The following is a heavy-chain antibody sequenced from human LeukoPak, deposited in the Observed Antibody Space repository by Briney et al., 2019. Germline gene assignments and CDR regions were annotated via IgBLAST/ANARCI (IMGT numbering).Heavy chain of an antibody. D-gene: IGHD3-22*01. CDR2: INWNGGST. J-gene: IGHJ4*02. V-gene: IGHV3-20*04. Sequence: GGSLKLSCAASGFTFDDYGMTWVRQAPGKGLEWVSGINWNGGSTGYADSVKGRFTISRDNAKNSLYLQMNSLRAEDTALYYCARLLSGYYYDYWGQGTLVTVSS. CDR1: GFTFDDYG. CDR3: ARLLSGYYYDY.